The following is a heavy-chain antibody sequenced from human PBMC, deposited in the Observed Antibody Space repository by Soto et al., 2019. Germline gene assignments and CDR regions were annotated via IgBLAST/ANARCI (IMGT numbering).Heavy chain of an antibody. CDR1: GYTFTGYY. D-gene: IGHD3-9*01. CDR2: INPNSGVT. CDR3: ARDKIRLRYFDWLLGNAFDI. V-gene: IGHV1-2*02. Sequence: ASVKFSCKASGYTFTGYYMRWLRQAPGQGLEWMGLINPNSGVTNDAQKFQGRVTMTRYTSISTAYMELSRLRYDXTAXYXCARDKIRLRYFDWLLGNAFDIWGQGTMVTVS. J-gene: IGHJ3*02.